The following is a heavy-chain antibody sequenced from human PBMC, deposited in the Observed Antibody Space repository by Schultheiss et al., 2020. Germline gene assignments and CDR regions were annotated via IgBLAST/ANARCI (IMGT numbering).Heavy chain of an antibody. J-gene: IGHJ4*02. CDR3: ARPHDYGDYWGVDY. CDR2: ISSSSSYT. D-gene: IGHD4-17*01. V-gene: IGHV3-11*06. CDR1: GFTFSDYY. Sequence: GGSLRLSCAASGFTFSDYYMSWIRQAPGKGLEWVSYISSSSSYTNYADSVKGRFTISRDNAKNSLYLQMNSLRAEDTAVYYCARPHDYGDYWGVDYWGQGTLVTVSS.